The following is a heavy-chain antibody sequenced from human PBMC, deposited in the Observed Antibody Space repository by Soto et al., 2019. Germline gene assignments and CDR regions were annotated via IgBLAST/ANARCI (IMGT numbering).Heavy chain of an antibody. CDR2: INAGNGNT. CDR1: GYTFTSYA. D-gene: IGHD6-13*01. J-gene: IGHJ5*02. Sequence: GASVKVSCKASGYTFTSYAMHWVRQAPGQRLEWMGWINAGNGNTKYSQKFQGRVTITRDTSASTAYMELSSLRSEDTAVYYCARGPGNSSSWPKSGGNNNWFDPWGQGTLVTVSS. CDR3: ARGPGNSSSWPKSGGNNNWFDP. V-gene: IGHV1-3*01.